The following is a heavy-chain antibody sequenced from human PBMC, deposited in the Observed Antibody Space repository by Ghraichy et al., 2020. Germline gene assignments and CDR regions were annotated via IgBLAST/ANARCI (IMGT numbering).Heavy chain of an antibody. Sequence: LSLTCAASGFTFTSYWMSWVRQAPGKGLEWVANIKQDGSEKYYVDSVKGRFTISRDNAKNSLYLQMSSLRAEDTAVYHCARPHRRVRGVIGPDAFDIWGQGTMVTVSS. CDR1: GFTFTSYW. D-gene: IGHD3-10*01. J-gene: IGHJ3*02. V-gene: IGHV3-7*03. CDR3: ARPHRRVRGVIGPDAFDI. CDR2: IKQDGSEK.